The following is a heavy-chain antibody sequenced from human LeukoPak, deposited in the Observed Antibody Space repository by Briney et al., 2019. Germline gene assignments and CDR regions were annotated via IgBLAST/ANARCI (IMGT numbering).Heavy chain of an antibody. CDR3: TRHGPRRCSGGSCSKGYFDY. J-gene: IGHJ4*02. CDR1: GGSISSYY. Sequence: SETLSLTCTVSGGSISSYYWSWIRQPPGKGLEWIGYVYDSGSIKYNPSLRSRVTISVDTSKNQFSLNLSSVTAAVTAVYYCTRHGPRRCSGGSCSKGYFDYWGQGTLVTVSS. V-gene: IGHV4-59*08. D-gene: IGHD2-15*01. CDR2: VYDSGSI.